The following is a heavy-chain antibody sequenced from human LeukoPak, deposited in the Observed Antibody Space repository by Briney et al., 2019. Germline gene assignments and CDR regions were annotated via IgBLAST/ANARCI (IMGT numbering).Heavy chain of an antibody. J-gene: IGHJ6*02. CDR1: GGSISSSSYY. D-gene: IGHD4-17*01. Sequence: SETLSLTCTVSGGSISSSSYYWGWIRRPPGKGLEWIGSIYYSGSTYYNPSLKSRVTISVDTSKNQFSLKLSSVTAADTAVYYCARDEVTVTTSGYYYYGMDVWGQGTTVTVSS. V-gene: IGHV4-39*07. CDR2: IYYSGST. CDR3: ARDEVTVTTSGYYYYGMDV.